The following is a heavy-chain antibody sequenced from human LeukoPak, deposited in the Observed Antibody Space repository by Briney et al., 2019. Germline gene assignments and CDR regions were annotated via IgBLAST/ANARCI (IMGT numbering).Heavy chain of an antibody. J-gene: IGHJ6*03. CDR2: MNPNSGNT. CDR3: ARGSSSSVYYYYMDV. CDR1: GYTFTGYY. Sequence: GASVKVSCKASGYTFTGYYMHWVRQAPGQGLEWMGWMNPNSGNTGYAQKFQGRVTMTRNTSISTAYMELSSLRSEDTAVYYCARGSSSSVYYYYMDVWGKGTTVTVSS. D-gene: IGHD6-6*01. V-gene: IGHV1-8*02.